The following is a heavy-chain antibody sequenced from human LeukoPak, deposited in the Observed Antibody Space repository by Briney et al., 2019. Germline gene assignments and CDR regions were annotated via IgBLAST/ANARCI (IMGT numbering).Heavy chain of an antibody. J-gene: IGHJ3*02. CDR2: INPSGGST. CDR3: ARQNIAVVPAAIHMGDAFDI. Sequence: ASVKVSCKASGYTFTSYYMHWVRQAPGQGLEWMGIINPSGGSTSYAQKFQGRVTMTRDTSTSTVYMELSSQRSEDPAVYYCARQNIAVVPAAIHMGDAFDIWGQGTMVTVSS. D-gene: IGHD2-2*01. CDR1: GYTFTSYY. V-gene: IGHV1-46*03.